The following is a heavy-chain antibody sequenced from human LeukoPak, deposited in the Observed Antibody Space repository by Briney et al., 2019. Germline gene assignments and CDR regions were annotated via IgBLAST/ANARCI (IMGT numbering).Heavy chain of an antibody. CDR3: ARVGGSGSYFVR. Sequence: GGSLRLSCAASGFTFSSYAMSWVRQAPGKGLEWVSAISGSGGSTYYADSVKGRFIISRDNSKNTLYLQMNSLRAEDTAVYYCARVGGSGSYFVRWGQGTLVTVSS. J-gene: IGHJ4*02. D-gene: IGHD3-10*01. CDR2: ISGSGGST. CDR1: GFTFSSYA. V-gene: IGHV3-23*01.